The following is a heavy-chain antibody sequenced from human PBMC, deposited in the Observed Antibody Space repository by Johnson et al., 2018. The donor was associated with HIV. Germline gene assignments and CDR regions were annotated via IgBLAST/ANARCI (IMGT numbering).Heavy chain of an antibody. J-gene: IGHJ3*02. V-gene: IGHV3-30-3*01. CDR2: ISYDGSNT. CDR1: GFTFSSYA. Sequence: QVQLVESGGGVVQPGRSLRLSCAASGFTFSSYAMHWVRQAPGKGLEWVAVISYDGSNTYYADSVKGRFTISRDNSKNTLYLQMNSLRAEDTAVYYCAKDRTKDYGDYSGDAFDIWGQGTMVTVSS. D-gene: IGHD4-17*01. CDR3: AKDRTKDYGDYSGDAFDI.